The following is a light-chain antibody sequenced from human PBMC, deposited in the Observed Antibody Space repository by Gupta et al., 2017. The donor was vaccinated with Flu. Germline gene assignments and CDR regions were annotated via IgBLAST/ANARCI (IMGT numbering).Light chain of an antibody. Sequence: QSVLTQPPSVSGAPGQRVTISCTGSRPNIGAGYDVHWYKQLPGTAPKLLIYGNSNRPSGVPDRFSGSKSGTSASLAITGLQAEDEADYYCQSYDSSLSGPVVFGGGTKLTVL. CDR2: GNS. V-gene: IGLV1-40*01. CDR3: QSYDSSLSGPVV. J-gene: IGLJ2*01. CDR1: RPNIGAGYD.